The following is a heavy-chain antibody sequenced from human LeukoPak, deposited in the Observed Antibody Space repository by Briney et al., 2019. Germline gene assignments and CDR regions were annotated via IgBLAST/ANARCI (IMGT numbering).Heavy chain of an antibody. Sequence: GGSLRLSCAASGFTFSSYSMNWVRQAPGKGLEWISYISSSSSTIDYADSVKGRFTISRDNAKNSLYLQMNSLRAEDTAVYYCARDPRSSTSYQYYYMDVWAKGPRSPSP. J-gene: IGHJ6*03. CDR2: ISSSSSTI. CDR1: GFTFSSYS. CDR3: ARDPRSSTSYQYYYMDV. V-gene: IGHV3-48*01. D-gene: IGHD2-2*01.